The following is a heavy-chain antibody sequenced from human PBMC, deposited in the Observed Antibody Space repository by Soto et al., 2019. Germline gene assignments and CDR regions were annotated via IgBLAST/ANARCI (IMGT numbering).Heavy chain of an antibody. CDR1: GVTFSRYW. J-gene: IGHJ3*02. CDR2: INSDGSST. D-gene: IGHD3-9*01. CDR3: ARMRYDILTGYYNLHFPDAFDI. Sequence: PGGSLRLSCAASGVTFSRYWMHWVRQAPGKGLVWVSRINSDGSSTSYADSVKGRFTISRDNAKNTLYLQMNSLRAEDTAVYYCARMRYDILTGYYNLHFPDAFDIWGQGTMVTVSS. V-gene: IGHV3-74*01.